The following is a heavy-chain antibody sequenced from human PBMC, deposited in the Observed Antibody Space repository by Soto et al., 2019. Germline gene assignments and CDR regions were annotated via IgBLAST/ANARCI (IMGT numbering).Heavy chain of an antibody. Sequence: GGSLRLSCAASGFTFSSYWMSWVRQAPGKGLEWVANIKQDGSEKYYVDSVKGRFTISRDNAKNSLYLQMNSLRAEDTAAYYCARSMVRGVIFYYYYGMDVWGQGTTVTVSS. CDR2: IKQDGSEK. CDR3: ARSMVRGVIFYYYYGMDV. J-gene: IGHJ6*02. D-gene: IGHD3-10*01. V-gene: IGHV3-7*03. CDR1: GFTFSSYW.